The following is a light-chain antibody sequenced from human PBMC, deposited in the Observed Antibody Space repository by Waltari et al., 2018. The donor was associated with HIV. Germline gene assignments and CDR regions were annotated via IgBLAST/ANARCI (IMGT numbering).Light chain of an antibody. J-gene: IGKJ2*01. CDR1: QSLMYSNGFHY. CDR2: FGS. Sequence: DIVMTQSPLSLPVAPGEPASISCRSSQSLMYSNGFHYLDWYLQKPGQSPQLRLYFGSHRPSGVPDRFSGSGSATDFTLKISRVEAGDVGVYYCMQALQTPYTFGQGTKLEIK. CDR3: MQALQTPYT. V-gene: IGKV2-28*01.